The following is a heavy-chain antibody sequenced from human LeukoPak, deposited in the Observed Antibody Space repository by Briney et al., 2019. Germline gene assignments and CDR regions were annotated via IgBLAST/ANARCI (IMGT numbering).Heavy chain of an antibody. V-gene: IGHV3-48*01. CDR1: GFTFSSYS. D-gene: IGHD1-14*01. J-gene: IGHJ4*02. CDR3: ARETTPSPYYFEY. CDR2: ISSSSSTI. Sequence: PGGSLRLSCAASGFTFSSYSINWVRQAPGKGLEWVSYISSSSSTIYYADSVKGRFTISRDNAKNSLYLQMNSLRAEDTAVYYCARETTPSPYYFEYWGQGTLVTVSS.